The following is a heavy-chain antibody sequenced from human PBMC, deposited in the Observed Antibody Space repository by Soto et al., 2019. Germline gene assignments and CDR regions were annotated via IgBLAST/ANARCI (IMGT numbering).Heavy chain of an antibody. CDR2: ISWDGGST. Sequence: GGSLRLSCAASGFTFDDYTMHWVRQAPGKGLEWVSLISWDGGSTYYADSVKGRFTISRDNSKNSLYLQMNSLRTEDTALYYCAKDGEIEGYGMDVWGQGTTVTVSS. V-gene: IGHV3-43*01. CDR3: AKDGEIEGYGMDV. D-gene: IGHD3-10*01. CDR1: GFTFDDYT. J-gene: IGHJ6*02.